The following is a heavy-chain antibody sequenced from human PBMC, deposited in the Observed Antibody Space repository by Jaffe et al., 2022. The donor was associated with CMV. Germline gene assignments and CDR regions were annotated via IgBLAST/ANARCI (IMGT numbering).Heavy chain of an antibody. CDR3: ARVPGTHRVQVMVRGVMGYYYYGMDV. CDR1: GFTFSSYG. D-gene: IGHD3-10*01. Sequence: QVQLVESGGGVVQPGRSLRLSCAASGFTFSSYGMHWVRQAPGKGLEWVAVIWYDGSNKYYADSVKGRFTISRDNSKNTLYLQMNSLRAEDTAVYYCARVPGTHRVQVMVRGVMGYYYYGMDVWGQGTTVTVSS. V-gene: IGHV3-33*01. CDR2: IWYDGSNK. J-gene: IGHJ6*02.